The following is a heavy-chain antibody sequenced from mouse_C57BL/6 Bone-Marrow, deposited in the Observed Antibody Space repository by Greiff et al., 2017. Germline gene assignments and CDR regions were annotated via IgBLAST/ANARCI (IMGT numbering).Heavy chain of an antibody. V-gene: IGHV14-4*01. Sequence: EVQLQQSGAELVRPGASVKLSCTASGFNIKDDYMHWVKQRPEQGLEWIGWIDPENGDTEYTSEFQGKATITADTTSNTAYLQLRSLTSEDTAVYYCTTPFYYYGSRRFDYWGRGTTLTVSS. D-gene: IGHD1-1*01. CDR1: GFNIKDDY. CDR2: IDPENGDT. J-gene: IGHJ2*01. CDR3: TTPFYYYGSRRFDY.